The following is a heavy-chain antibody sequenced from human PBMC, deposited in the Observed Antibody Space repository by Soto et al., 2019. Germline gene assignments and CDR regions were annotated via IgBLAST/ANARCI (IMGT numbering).Heavy chain of an antibody. CDR1: GYTFTNYA. D-gene: IGHD2-2*01. Sequence: QVQLVQSGAEVKQPGASVKVSCKAFGYTFTNYAMHWVRQAPGQGLEWMGWINAGDGNTKYSQKFQDRVTITRDTSASTAYMELSSLRSEDTAVYYCARVYCSTTTCYGYYAMDVWGQGTTVTVSS. J-gene: IGHJ6*02. CDR2: INAGDGNT. CDR3: ARVYCSTTTCYGYYAMDV. V-gene: IGHV1-3*01.